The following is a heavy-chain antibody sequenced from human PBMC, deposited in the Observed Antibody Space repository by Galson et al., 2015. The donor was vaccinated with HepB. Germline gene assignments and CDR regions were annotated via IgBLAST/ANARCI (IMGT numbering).Heavy chain of an antibody. CDR1: EFTVSSNY. V-gene: IGHV3-53*04. CDR3: ARVGRGYTYGSWYFDL. J-gene: IGHJ2*01. CDR2: IYSGGTT. Sequence: SLRLSCAASEFTVSSNYMSWVRQAPGKGLEWVSIIYSGGTTYYTDSVKGRFTISRHNSKNTLYLQMNSLRPEDTAVYYCARVGRGYTYGSWYFDLWGRGTLVTVSS. D-gene: IGHD5-18*01.